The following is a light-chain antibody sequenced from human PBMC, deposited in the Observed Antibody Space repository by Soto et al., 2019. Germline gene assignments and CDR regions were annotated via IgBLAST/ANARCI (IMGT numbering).Light chain of an antibody. CDR2: GAS. V-gene: IGKV3-15*01. J-gene: IGKJ1*01. CDR3: HQYHNWPQT. Sequence: EIVMTQSPAALSVSPGERATHSFRASQSFSSNLAWYQQRSGQAPRLLIYGASTRAAGIPARFSGSGSGTEFTLTISSLQSEDFAVYYCHQYHNWPQTFGQGTKADIK. CDR1: QSFSSN.